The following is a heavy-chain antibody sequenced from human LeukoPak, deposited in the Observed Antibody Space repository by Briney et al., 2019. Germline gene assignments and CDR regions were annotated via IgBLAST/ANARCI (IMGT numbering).Heavy chain of an antibody. Sequence: PGGSLRLSCAASGFTFSSYWMHWVRQVPGKGLVWVARINPGGSSITYADSVKGRFTISRDNAKNTLYLQMDSLRAEDTGVYYCARSSIAASIDYWGQGTLVTVSS. J-gene: IGHJ4*02. CDR3: ARSSIAASIDY. D-gene: IGHD6-6*01. CDR1: GFTFSSYW. V-gene: IGHV3-74*01. CDR2: INPGGSSI.